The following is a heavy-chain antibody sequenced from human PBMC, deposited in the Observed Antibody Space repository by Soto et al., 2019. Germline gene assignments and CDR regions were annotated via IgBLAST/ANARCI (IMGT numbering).Heavy chain of an antibody. CDR2: INPSGTTT. Sequence: QVQLVQSGAVVKKPGASVKVSCKASGYTFTNFYMHWVRQAPGQGLEWMGIINPSGTTTDYAQKFQGRVTMTRDTSTSTYYMELSSLRSEDTAVYYCAKPQIARHYYYGMEVWGQGTAVTVSS. CDR3: AKPQIARHYYYGMEV. J-gene: IGHJ6*02. CDR1: GYTFTNFY. V-gene: IGHV1-46*01.